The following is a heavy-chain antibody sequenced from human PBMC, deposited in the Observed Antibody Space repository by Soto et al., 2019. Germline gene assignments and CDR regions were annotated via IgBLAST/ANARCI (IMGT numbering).Heavy chain of an antibody. CDR3: AYSRTPFDY. Sequence: EVQLLESGGGLVQPGGSLRLSCAASGFTFSSYAMSWVRQAPGKGLEWVSAISGSGGSTYYADSVKGRFTISRDNSKNTMYLKMSSLRAEDTAVYYCAYSRTPFDYWGQGTLVTVSS. CDR1: GFTFSSYA. V-gene: IGHV3-23*01. J-gene: IGHJ4*02. D-gene: IGHD6-13*01. CDR2: ISGSGGST.